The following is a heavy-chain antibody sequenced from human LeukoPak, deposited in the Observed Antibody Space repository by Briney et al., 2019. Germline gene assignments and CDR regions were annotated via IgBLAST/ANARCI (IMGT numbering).Heavy chain of an antibody. CDR1: GGSISSSSYY. Sequence: KPSETLSLTCTVPGGSISSSSYYWGWIRQPPRKGLEWIGSIYYSGSTYYNPSLKSRVTISVDTSKNQFSLKLSSVTAADTAVYYCASEYSSSWYVAYWGQGTLVTVSS. CDR3: ASEYSSSWYVAY. V-gene: IGHV4-39*01. D-gene: IGHD6-13*01. J-gene: IGHJ4*02. CDR2: IYYSGST.